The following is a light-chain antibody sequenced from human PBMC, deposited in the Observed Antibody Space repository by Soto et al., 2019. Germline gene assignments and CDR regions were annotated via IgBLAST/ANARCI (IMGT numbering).Light chain of an antibody. Sequence: QSALTQPASVSGSPGQSITISCTGTSSDVGGYNYVSWYQHHPGKAPKLMIYEVNNRPSGVSNHFSGSKSGNTASLTISGLQPEDEADYHCSSYTSRTTLNVFGSGTKLTVL. V-gene: IGLV2-14*01. CDR3: SSYTSRTTLNV. CDR1: SSDVGGYNY. J-gene: IGLJ1*01. CDR2: EVN.